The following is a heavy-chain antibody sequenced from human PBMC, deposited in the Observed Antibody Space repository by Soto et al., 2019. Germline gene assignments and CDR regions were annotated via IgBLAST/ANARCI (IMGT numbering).Heavy chain of an antibody. J-gene: IGHJ6*02. Sequence: EVQLVQSGAEVKKPGESLRISCKGSGYSFTSYWISWVRQMPGKGLEWMGRIDPSDSYTNYSPSFQGHVTISTDKSISTAYLQWSSLKASDTAMYYCANLVGTSGDYYYGMDVWGQGTTVTVSS. CDR3: ANLVGTSGDYYYGMDV. CDR2: IDPSDSYT. CDR1: GYSFTSYW. V-gene: IGHV5-10-1*01. D-gene: IGHD2-15*01.